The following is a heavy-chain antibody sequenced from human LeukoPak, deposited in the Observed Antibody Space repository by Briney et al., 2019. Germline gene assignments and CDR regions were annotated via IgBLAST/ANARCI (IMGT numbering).Heavy chain of an antibody. Sequence: SGGSLRLSCATSGFTFSGSAIHWVRQASGKGLEWVGRIRSKVDSYATAYAASVTGRFTISRDDSKSTAYLQMNSLKTEDTAVYYCTRHDRSSWLYYFDYWGQGTLVTVSS. CDR3: TRHDRSSWLYYFDY. V-gene: IGHV3-73*01. CDR1: GFTFSGSA. D-gene: IGHD6-19*01. J-gene: IGHJ4*02. CDR2: IRSKVDSYAT.